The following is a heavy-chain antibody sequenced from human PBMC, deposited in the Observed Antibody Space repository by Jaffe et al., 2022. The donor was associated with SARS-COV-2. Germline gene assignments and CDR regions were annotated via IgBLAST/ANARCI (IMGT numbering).Heavy chain of an antibody. CDR2: IYYSGST. Sequence: QLQLQESGPGLVKPSETLSLTCTVSGGSISSSSYYWGWIRQPPGKGLEWIGSIYYSGSTYYNPSLKSRVTISVDTSKNQFSLKLSSVTAADTAVYYCARQASMITFGGDPGVFHVWGQGTTVTVSS. D-gene: IGHD3-16*01. CDR1: GGSISSSSYY. V-gene: IGHV4-39*01. CDR3: ARQASMITFGGDPGVFHV. J-gene: IGHJ6*02.